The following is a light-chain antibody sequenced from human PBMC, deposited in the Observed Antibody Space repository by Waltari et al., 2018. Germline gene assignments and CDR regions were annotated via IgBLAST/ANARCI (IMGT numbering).Light chain of an antibody. CDR3: AAWDDSLNGTG. J-gene: IGLJ3*02. CDR2: SNN. CDR1: SPNIGSNT. V-gene: IGLV1-44*01. Sequence: QSVLPQPPSASGTPGQRVPISCSGRSPNIGSNTVIWYQQLPGTAPKLLIYSNNQRPSGVPDRFSGSKSGTSASLAISGLQSEDEADYYCAAWDDSLNGTGFGGGTKLTVL.